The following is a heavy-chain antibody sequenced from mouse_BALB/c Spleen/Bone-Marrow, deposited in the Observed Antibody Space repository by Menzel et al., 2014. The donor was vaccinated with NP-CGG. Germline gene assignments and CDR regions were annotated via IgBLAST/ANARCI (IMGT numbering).Heavy chain of an antibody. CDR1: GYAFTNYN. CDR2: IDPHSGGT. J-gene: IGHJ2*01. V-gene: IGHV1S135*01. D-gene: IGHD2-14*01. CDR3: SRGVLAYFDY. Sequence: VQLQQSGPELVKPGASVKVSCKASGYAFTNYNMNWVKQSHGKSLEWIGYIDPHSGGTNYNQKFRGKATLTVDKSSSTAYMHPNSLTSEDSAVYYCSRGVLAYFDYWGQGTTLTVSS.